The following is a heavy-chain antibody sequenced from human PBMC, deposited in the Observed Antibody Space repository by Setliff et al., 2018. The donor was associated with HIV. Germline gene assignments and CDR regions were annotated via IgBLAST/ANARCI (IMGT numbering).Heavy chain of an antibody. V-gene: IGHV1-2*02. J-gene: IGHJ6*03. CDR3: ARDRRAGVYYYTDV. CDR1: GYIFTGYY. D-gene: IGHD7-27*01. Sequence: ASVKVSCKASGYIFTGYYVHWVRRAPGQGFEWMGWINPDNGHTQYGQKFQGRLTLTRDTSIRTAYMELSRLTFDDTAMYYCARDRRAGVYYYTDVWGKGTTVTVSS. CDR2: INPDNGHT.